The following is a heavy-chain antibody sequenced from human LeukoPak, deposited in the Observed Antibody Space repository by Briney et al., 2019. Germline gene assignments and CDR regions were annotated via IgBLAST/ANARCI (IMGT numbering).Heavy chain of an antibody. V-gene: IGHV4-59*08. J-gene: IGHJ5*02. D-gene: IGHD3/OR15-3a*01. CDR1: GGSISRDY. CDR2: IYNSGST. Sequence: SETLSLTCTVSGGSISRDYWSWIRQPPGKGLEWIGYIYNSGSTNYNPSLKSRVTISVDTSKNQFSLNLSSVTAADTAVYYCARQEIGLRSFDPWGQGTLVTVSS. CDR3: ARQEIGLRSFDP.